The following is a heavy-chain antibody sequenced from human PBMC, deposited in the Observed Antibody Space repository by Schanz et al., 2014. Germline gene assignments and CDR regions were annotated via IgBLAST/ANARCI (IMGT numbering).Heavy chain of an antibody. J-gene: IGHJ4*02. CDR3: VGIHVAVAEAFY. CDR1: GFVFRGYV. V-gene: IGHV3-30*04. D-gene: IGHD6-19*01. CDR2: ISTDGTNT. Sequence: QVQLVESGGGVVQPGRSLRLSCAASGFVFRGYVMHWVRQAPGKGLEKVALISTDGTNTYYADSVRGRFTISRDNSKNTLYLQMNSLRPEDTALYYCVGIHVAVAEAFYWGQGALVIVS.